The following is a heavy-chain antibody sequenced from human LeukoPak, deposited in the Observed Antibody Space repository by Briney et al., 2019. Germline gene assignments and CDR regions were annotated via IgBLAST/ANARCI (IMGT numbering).Heavy chain of an antibody. J-gene: IGHJ4*02. Sequence: GGSLRLSCAASGFTFSSYGMSWVRQAPGKGLQWVSAISGSGGSTYYADSVKGRFTISRDNSKNTLYLQMNSLRAEDTAVYYCAKDRRSSGSYFDYWGQGTLVTVSS. V-gene: IGHV3-23*01. CDR1: GFTFSSYG. CDR3: AKDRRSSGSYFDY. CDR2: ISGSGGST. D-gene: IGHD1-26*01.